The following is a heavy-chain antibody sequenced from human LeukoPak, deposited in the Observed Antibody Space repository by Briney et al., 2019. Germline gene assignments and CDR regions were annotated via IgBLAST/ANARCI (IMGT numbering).Heavy chain of an antibody. Sequence: GGSLRLSCAASGFTFSSYGMHWVRQAPGKGLEWVAVISYDGSNKYYADSVKGRFTISRDNSKNTLYLQMNSLRAEDTAVYYCAKDRCFDHWGQGTLVTVSS. J-gene: IGHJ4*02. CDR3: AKDRCFDH. CDR1: GFTFSSYG. CDR2: ISYDGSNK. V-gene: IGHV3-30*18.